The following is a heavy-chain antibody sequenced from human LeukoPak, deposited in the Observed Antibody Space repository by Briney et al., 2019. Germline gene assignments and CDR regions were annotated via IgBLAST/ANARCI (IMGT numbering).Heavy chain of an antibody. CDR2: IYYSGST. CDR1: GASSRHN. J-gene: IGHJ4*02. CDR3: ASLDGGYSEAVGH. Sequence: PSETLSPTCTISGASSRHNWSWIRQPPGKGLEWIGDIYYSGSTKYNPSLKSRVTISVDASKNQFSLKLTSVTAADTAVYYCASLDGGYSEAVGHWGQGTLVTVSS. V-gene: IGHV4-59*11. D-gene: IGHD4-23*01.